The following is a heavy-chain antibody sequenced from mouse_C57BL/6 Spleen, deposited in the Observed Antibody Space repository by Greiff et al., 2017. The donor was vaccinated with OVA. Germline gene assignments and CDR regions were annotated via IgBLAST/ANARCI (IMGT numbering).Heavy chain of an antibody. J-gene: IGHJ3*01. V-gene: IGHV1-52*01. CDR2: IDPSDSET. D-gene: IGHD1-1*01. CDR3: ARDYGPPGFAY. CDR1: GYTFTSYW. Sequence: QVQLQQSGAELVRPGSSVKLSCKASGYTFTSYWMHWVKQRPIQGLEWIGNIDPSDSETHYNQKFKDKATLTVDKSSSTAYMQLSSLTSEDSAVYYCARDYGPPGFAYWGQGTLVTVSA.